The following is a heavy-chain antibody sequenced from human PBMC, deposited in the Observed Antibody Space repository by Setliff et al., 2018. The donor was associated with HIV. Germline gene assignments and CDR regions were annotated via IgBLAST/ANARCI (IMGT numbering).Heavy chain of an antibody. J-gene: IGHJ4*02. V-gene: IGHV3-7*01. Sequence: PGGSLRLSCAASGFNFSSHTMNWVRQAPGKGLEWVAHMNLDGSDKNYGDSVKGRFTISRDNTKNLLYLQMNSLRAEDTAVYYCARVVMRSLDYWGQGMLVTVSS. CDR1: GFNFSSHT. CDR2: MNLDGSDK. D-gene: IGHD2-8*01. CDR3: ARVVMRSLDY.